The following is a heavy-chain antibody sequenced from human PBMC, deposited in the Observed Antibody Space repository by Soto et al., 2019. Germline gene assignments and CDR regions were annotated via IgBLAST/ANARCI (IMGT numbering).Heavy chain of an antibody. CDR1: GFPFSNYG. CDR3: ARERGPDGYSYYYAMDV. V-gene: IGHV3-30*03. Sequence: QVQLVESGGGVVQPGRSLRLSCAASGFPFSNYGMHWVRLAPGKGLEWVAVTSYDGKSSYYADSVEGRFTISRDNSKTTLYLQMNSLRAEDTALYYCARERGPDGYSYYYAMDVWGQGTTVTVSS. J-gene: IGHJ6*02. D-gene: IGHD6-25*01. CDR2: TSYDGKSS.